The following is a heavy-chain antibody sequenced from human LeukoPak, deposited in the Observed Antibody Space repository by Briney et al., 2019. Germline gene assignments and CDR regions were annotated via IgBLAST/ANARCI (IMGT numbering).Heavy chain of an antibody. CDR3: ARIRGGWYFDY. Sequence: GGSLRLSCAASGITFSSYAMHWVRQAPGKGLEYVSSISSNGGNAYYANSVKGRFTISRDNSKNTLYLQMGSLRAEDMAVYYCARIRGGWYFDYWGQGTLVTVSS. CDR1: GITFSSYA. J-gene: IGHJ4*02. D-gene: IGHD6-19*01. CDR2: ISSNGGNA. V-gene: IGHV3-64*01.